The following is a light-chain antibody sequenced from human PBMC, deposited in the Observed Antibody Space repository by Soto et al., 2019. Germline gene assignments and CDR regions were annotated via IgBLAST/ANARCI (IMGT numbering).Light chain of an antibody. CDR3: QQSYSTPHT. V-gene: IGKV1-17*01. Sequence: DIQMTQSPSSLSASVVDRVTITCRASQGIRDDLAWYQQKPGRAPKRLIYAASTLQSGVPSRFSGSGSGTEFTLTISSLNPEDIATYYCQQSYSTPHTFGQGTRLEIK. CDR2: AAS. J-gene: IGKJ5*01. CDR1: QGIRDD.